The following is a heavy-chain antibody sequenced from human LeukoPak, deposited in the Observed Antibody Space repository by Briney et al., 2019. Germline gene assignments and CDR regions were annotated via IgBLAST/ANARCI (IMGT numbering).Heavy chain of an antibody. V-gene: IGHV3-48*02. CDR1: VFTFSSYS. D-gene: IGHD1-26*01. J-gene: IGHJ5*02. CDR2: ISSSSSTI. CDR3: AREYGGSYFINNWFDP. Sequence: GGSLRLSCAASVFTFSSYSMNWVRQAPGKGLEWVSYISSSSSTIYYADSVKGRFTISRDNAKNSLYLQMNSLRDEDTAVYYCAREYGGSYFINNWFDPWGQGTLVTVSS.